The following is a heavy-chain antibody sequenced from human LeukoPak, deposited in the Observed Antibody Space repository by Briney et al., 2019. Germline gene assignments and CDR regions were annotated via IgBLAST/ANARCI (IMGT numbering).Heavy chain of an antibody. D-gene: IGHD3-16*02. J-gene: IGHJ4*02. CDR2: ISGYNGNT. V-gene: IGHV1-18*01. CDR1: GYTFSSYA. CDR3: VRLRLGELSSGFDY. Sequence: ASVKVSCKASGYTFSSYAISWVRQAPGQGLEWMGWISGYNGNTIYAQKFQGTVTMTTDTSTSTAYMEMRSLRSDDTAVYYCVRLRLGELSSGFDYWGQGSLVTVSS.